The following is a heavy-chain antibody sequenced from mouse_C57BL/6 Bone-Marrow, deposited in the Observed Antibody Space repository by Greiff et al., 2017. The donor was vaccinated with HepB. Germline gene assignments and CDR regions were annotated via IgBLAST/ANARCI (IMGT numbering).Heavy chain of an antibody. D-gene: IGHD1-2*01. J-gene: IGHJ1*03. CDR2: ISDGGSYT. Sequence: EVQLVESGGGLVKPGGSLKLSCAASGFTFSSYAMSWVRQTPEKRLEWVATISDGGSYTYYPDNVKGRFTISRDNAKNNLYLQMSHLKSEDTAMYYCGTCITTLRYWYFDVWGTGTTVTVS. CDR3: GTCITTLRYWYFDV. V-gene: IGHV5-4*01. CDR1: GFTFSSYA.